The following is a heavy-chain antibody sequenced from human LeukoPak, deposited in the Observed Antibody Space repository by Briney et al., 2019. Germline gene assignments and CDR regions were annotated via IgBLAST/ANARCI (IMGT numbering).Heavy chain of an antibody. D-gene: IGHD5-18*01. J-gene: IGHJ4*02. CDR2: TYPGDSDT. CDR3: ARRTDSLVYFDY. Sequence: GESLKISCKGSGYSFTNYWIAWVRQTPGEGLEWMGITYPGDSDTRYSPSFQGRVTISADKSISTAYLQWSSLKASDTAIYYCARRTDSLVYFDYWGQGTLVTVSS. CDR1: GYSFTNYW. V-gene: IGHV5-51*01.